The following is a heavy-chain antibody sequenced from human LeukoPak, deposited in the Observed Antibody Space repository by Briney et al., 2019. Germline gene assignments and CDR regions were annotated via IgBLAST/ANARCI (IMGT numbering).Heavy chain of an antibody. J-gene: IGHJ4*02. V-gene: IGHV1-46*01. Sequence: ASVKVSCKASGYTFTSYYMHWVRQAPGQGLEWMGIINPSGGSTSYAQKFQGRVTMTRDTSTSTVYMELSSLRSGDTAVYYCARDDSSGYVDYWGQGTLVTVSS. CDR2: INPSGGST. CDR3: ARDDSSGYVDY. D-gene: IGHD3-22*01. CDR1: GYTFTSYY.